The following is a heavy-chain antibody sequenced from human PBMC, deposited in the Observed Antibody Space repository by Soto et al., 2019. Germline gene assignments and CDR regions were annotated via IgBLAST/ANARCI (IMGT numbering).Heavy chain of an antibody. Sequence: EVQVLESGGGSVQPGGSLRLSCEASGFTFSSYAMSWVRQAPGKGLEWVSVITGSGATTYYADSVKDRFTIFRDNSKNTLSLQMNSLRAEDTAVYYCGRAGVTTLTPIEYWGQGILVIVSA. CDR3: GRAGVTTLTPIEY. CDR1: GFTFSSYA. CDR2: ITGSGATT. J-gene: IGHJ4*02. D-gene: IGHD4-17*01. V-gene: IGHV3-23*01.